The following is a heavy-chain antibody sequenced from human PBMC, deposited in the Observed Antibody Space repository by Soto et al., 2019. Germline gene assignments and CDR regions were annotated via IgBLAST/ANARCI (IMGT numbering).Heavy chain of an antibody. Sequence: PGGSLRLSCAASGXTFSNAWMNWVRQAPGKGLEWVGRIKSKTDGGTTDYAAPVKGRFTISRDDSKNTLYLQMNSLKTEDTAVYYCTTDPVTMIVVVPSSGWGQGTLVTSPQ. CDR2: IKSKTDGGTT. CDR1: GXTFSNAW. CDR3: TTDPVTMIVVVPSSG. J-gene: IGHJ4*02. D-gene: IGHD3-22*01. V-gene: IGHV3-15*07.